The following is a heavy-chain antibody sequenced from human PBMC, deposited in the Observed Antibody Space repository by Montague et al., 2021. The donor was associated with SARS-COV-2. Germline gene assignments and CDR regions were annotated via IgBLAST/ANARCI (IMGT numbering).Heavy chain of an antibody. J-gene: IGHJ4*02. Sequence: SETLSLTCTVSGGSFSGYYWSWIRQPPGKGLEWFGEINHSGSTNYNPSLKSRVTISVDTSKNQFSLKLSSVTAADTAVYYCARGSVDIVVVVAATPPYFDYWGQGTLVTVSS. CDR1: GGSFSGYY. V-gene: IGHV4-34*01. CDR3: ARGSVDIVVVVAATPPYFDY. CDR2: INHSGST. D-gene: IGHD2-15*01.